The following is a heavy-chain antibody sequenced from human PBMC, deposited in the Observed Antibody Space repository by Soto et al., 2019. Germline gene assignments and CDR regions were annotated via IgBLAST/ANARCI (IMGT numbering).Heavy chain of an antibody. V-gene: IGHV3-48*02. Sequence: ESGGGLVPPGGSLRLSCAASGFTFSSYSLNWVRQAPGKGLEWVSYITSSGTTVYYADFVRGRCTISRDNAKNSLYLQMNSLRDDDTAVYYCARGSSNWAYYFDFWGRGTLVTVSS. CDR1: GFTFSSYS. D-gene: IGHD6-13*01. J-gene: IGHJ4*02. CDR3: ARGSSNWAYYFDF. CDR2: ITSSGTTV.